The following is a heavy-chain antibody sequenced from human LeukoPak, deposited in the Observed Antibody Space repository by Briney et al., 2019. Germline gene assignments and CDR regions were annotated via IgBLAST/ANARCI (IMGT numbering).Heavy chain of an antibody. J-gene: IGHJ4*02. CDR1: GFTFSRDA. CDR2: ISSSSNYM. CDR3: AKDASSSLEY. D-gene: IGHD6-13*01. V-gene: IGHV3-21*01. Sequence: GGSLRLSCAASGFTFSRDAMNWVRQAPGKGLEWVSFISSSSNYMSYADSVKGRFTISRDNSKNTLYLQMNSLRTEDTAVYYCAKDASSSLEYWGQGTLVTVSS.